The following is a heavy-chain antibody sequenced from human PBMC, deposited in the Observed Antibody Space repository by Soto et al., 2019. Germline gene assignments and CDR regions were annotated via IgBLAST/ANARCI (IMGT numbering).Heavy chain of an antibody. V-gene: IGHV1-69*01. J-gene: IGHJ6*02. CDR2: IIPIFGTA. Sequence: QVQLVQSGAEVKKPGSSVKVSCKASGGTFSSYAISWVRQAPGQGLEWMGGIIPIFGTANYAQKFQGRVTITADEPTSTAYMELSSLRSEDTAVYYCASPAGMVTAMRGGMDVWGQGTTVTVSS. D-gene: IGHD2-21*02. CDR3: ASPAGMVTAMRGGMDV. CDR1: GGTFSSYA.